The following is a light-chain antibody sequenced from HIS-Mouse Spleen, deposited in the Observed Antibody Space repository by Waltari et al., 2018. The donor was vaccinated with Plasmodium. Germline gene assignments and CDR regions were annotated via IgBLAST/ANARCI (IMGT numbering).Light chain of an antibody. V-gene: IGKV1-8*01. CDR2: AAS. J-gene: IGKJ2*01. Sequence: AIRMTQSPSSFSASTGESVTITCRASQGISSYLAWYQQKPGKAPKLLIYAASTLQSGVPSRFSGSGSGTDFTLTISCLQSEDFATYYCQQYYSYPYTFGQGTKLEIK. CDR1: QGISSY. CDR3: QQYYSYPYT.